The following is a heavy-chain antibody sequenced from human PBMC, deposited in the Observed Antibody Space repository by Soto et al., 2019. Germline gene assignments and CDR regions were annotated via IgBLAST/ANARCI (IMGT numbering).Heavy chain of an antibody. J-gene: IGHJ5*02. CDR1: GGSISSGGYY. Sequence: SETLSLTCTVSGGSISSGGYYWSWIRQHPGKGLEWIGYIYYSGSTYYNPSLKSRVTISVDTSKNQFSLKLSSVTAADTAVYYCASSITIFGVAPIALDPCGKGPLVTVSS. D-gene: IGHD3-3*01. V-gene: IGHV4-31*03. CDR2: IYYSGST. CDR3: ASSITIFGVAPIALDP.